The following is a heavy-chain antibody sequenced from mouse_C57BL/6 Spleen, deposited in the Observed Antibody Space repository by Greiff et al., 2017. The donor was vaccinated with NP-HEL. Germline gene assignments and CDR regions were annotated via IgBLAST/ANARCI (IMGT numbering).Heavy chain of an antibody. J-gene: IGHJ4*01. CDR3: ARDRDYDGIGYYYAMDY. Sequence: EVQRVESGPELVKPGASVKMSCKASGYTFTDYNMHWVKQSHGKSLEWIGYINPNNGGTSYNQKFKGKATLTVNKSSSTAYMELRSLTSEDSAVYYCARDRDYDGIGYYYAMDYWGQGTSVTVSS. CDR1: GYTFTDYN. V-gene: IGHV1-22*01. D-gene: IGHD1-1*01. CDR2: INPNNGGT.